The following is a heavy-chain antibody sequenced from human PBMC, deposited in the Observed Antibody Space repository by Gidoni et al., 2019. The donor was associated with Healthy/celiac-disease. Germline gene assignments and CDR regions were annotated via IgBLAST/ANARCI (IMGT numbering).Heavy chain of an antibody. CDR3: NRGY. Sequence: EVQLLASGGGLVQSGGSLRLSCAASGFTFSSYAMSWVRQAPEKGVEWVSAISGSGGNTYYADSVKGRFTMSRDNSKNTLYLQRNSLGVEDTAVYYCNRGYWGQGTLVTVSS. CDR2: ISGSGGNT. J-gene: IGHJ4*02. CDR1: GFTFSSYA. V-gene: IGHV3-23*01.